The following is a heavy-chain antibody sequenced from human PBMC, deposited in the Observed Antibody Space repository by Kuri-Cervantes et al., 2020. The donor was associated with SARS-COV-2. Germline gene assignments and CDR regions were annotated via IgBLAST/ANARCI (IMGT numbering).Heavy chain of an antibody. CDR1: GFTFSSYA. CDR3: ARDPYYYGDYPDY. D-gene: IGHD3-16*01. V-gene: IGHV3-30*04. J-gene: IGHJ4*02. Sequence: GGSLRLSCAASGFTFSSYAMHWVRQSPGKGLEVVAVISYDGSKKYYAESVKGRFTISSDNSKNTMYLQMNSLRAEDTAVYYCARDPYYYGDYPDYWGQGTLVTVSS. CDR2: ISYDGSKK.